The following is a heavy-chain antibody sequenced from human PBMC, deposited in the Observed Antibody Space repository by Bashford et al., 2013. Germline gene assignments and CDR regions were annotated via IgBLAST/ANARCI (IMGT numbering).Heavy chain of an antibody. Sequence: WIRQPPGKGLEWLGRIYTTGSTNYNPSLKSRVTMSLDTSKSQFSLNLSSVTAADTAVYYCARADPRGGWFDPWGQGTLVTVSS. J-gene: IGHJ5*02. CDR3: ARADPRGGWFDP. V-gene: IGHV4-4*07. CDR2: IYTTGST.